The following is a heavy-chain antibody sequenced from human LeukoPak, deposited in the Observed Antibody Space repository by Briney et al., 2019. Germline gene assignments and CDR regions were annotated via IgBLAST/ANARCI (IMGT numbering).Heavy chain of an antibody. V-gene: IGHV3-11*01. CDR1: GFTFSDYY. Sequence: GGFLRLSCAASGFTFSDYYMSWIRQAPGKGLEWVSYISSSGSTIYYADSVKGRFTISRDNAKNSLYLQMNSLRAEDTAVYYCARVRFLEWLLLQGPLDYWGQGTLVTVSS. J-gene: IGHJ4*02. CDR2: ISSSGSTI. D-gene: IGHD3-3*01. CDR3: ARVRFLEWLLLQGPLDY.